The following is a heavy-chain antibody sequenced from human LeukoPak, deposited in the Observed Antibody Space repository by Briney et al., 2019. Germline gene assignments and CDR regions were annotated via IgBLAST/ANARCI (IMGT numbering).Heavy chain of an antibody. D-gene: IGHD1-26*01. CDR1: GGSISGYY. J-gene: IGHJ4*02. Sequence: SETLSLTCTVSGGSISGYYWSWIRQPPGKGLEWIGYIYYSGSTNYNPSLKSRVTMLVDTSKNQFSLKLSSVTAADTAVYYCARHLVGATGTGPFDYWGQGTLVTVSS. CDR3: ARHLVGATGTGPFDY. CDR2: IYYSGST. V-gene: IGHV4-59*08.